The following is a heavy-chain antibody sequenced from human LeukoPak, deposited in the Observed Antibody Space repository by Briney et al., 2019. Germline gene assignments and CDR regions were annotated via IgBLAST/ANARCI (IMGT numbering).Heavy chain of an antibody. V-gene: IGHV1-3*01. CDR3: ASCGGDYIRRWLCRNTYWYFDL. CDR2: INAGNGNT. D-gene: IGHD2-21*02. CDR1: GYTFTSYA. J-gene: IGHJ2*01. Sequence: GASVKVSCKASGYTFTSYAMHWVRQAPGQRLEWMGWINAGNGNTKYSQKFQGRVTITRDTSASTAYMELSSLRSEDTAVYYCASCGGDYIRRWLCRNTYWYFDLWGRGTLVTVSS.